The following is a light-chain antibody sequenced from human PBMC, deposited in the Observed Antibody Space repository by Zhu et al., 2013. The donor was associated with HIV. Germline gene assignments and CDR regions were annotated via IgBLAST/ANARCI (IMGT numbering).Light chain of an antibody. V-gene: IGKV3-15*01. Sequence: EIVLTQSPGTLSLSPGERATLSCRASQSVSSSYLAWYQQKPGQAPRLLIYGASTRATGVPARFSGSGSGTEYTLTISSLQSEDIAVYYCQQYNDWPFFGGGTKLEIK. CDR1: QSVSSSY. CDR3: QQYNDWPF. CDR2: GAS. J-gene: IGKJ4*01.